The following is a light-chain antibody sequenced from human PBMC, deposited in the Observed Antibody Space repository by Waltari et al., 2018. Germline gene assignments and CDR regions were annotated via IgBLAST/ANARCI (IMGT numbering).Light chain of an antibody. CDR3: CSYAGSYTVL. Sequence: QSALTQPRSVSGSPGQSVTFSCTGTSTDVCGYNHVSWYHQSPGKAPKLMIYDVFNRPSGVPDRFSGSKSGNTASLTISGLQADDEADYYCCSYAGSYTVLFGGGTKLTVL. CDR1: STDVCGYNH. J-gene: IGLJ2*01. V-gene: IGLV2-11*01. CDR2: DVF.